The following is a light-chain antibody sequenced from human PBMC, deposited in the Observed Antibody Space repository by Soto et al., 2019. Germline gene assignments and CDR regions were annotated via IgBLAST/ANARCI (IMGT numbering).Light chain of an antibody. CDR2: DAS. V-gene: IGKV1-33*01. Sequence: DIQMTQPPSSLSASVGDTVTISCQASQDITTYLNWYQQKPGKAPKLLIYDASNLETGVSSRFSGGGSGTDFTFTINSLQPEDIGTYYCQQYGNLPALTFGGGTKVQI. J-gene: IGKJ4*01. CDR1: QDITTY. CDR3: QQYGNLPALT.